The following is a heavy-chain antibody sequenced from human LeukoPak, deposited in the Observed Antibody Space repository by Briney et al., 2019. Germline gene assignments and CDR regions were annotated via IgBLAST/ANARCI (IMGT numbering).Heavy chain of an antibody. J-gene: IGHJ3*02. CDR3: ARERAPEAFDI. V-gene: IGHV3-48*03. CDR1: GLTFSNYE. Sequence: PGGSLRLSCAASGLTFSNYEMNWVRQAPGKGLEWVSSISSSGSTIYYADSVKGRFTISRDNAKNSLYVQMNSLRAEDTAVYYCARERAPEAFDIWGQGTMVTVSS. CDR2: ISSSGSTI.